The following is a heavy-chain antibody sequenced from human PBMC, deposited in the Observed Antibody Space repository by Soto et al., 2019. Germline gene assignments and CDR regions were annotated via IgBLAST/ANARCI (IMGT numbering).Heavy chain of an antibody. CDR2: INPNSGGT. CDR1: GYTFTDYY. CDR3: ARQDGYSYGYYFAY. J-gene: IGHJ4*02. V-gene: IGHV1-2*04. Sequence: ASVKVSCKASGYTFTDYYMHWVRQAPGQGLEWMGWINPNSGGTNYAQKFQGWVTMTRDTSISTAYMELSRLRSDDTAVYYCARQDGYSYGYYFAYWGQGTLVTVSS. D-gene: IGHD5-18*01.